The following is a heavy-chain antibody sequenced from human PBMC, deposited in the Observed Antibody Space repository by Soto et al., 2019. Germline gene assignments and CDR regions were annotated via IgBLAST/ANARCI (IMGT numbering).Heavy chain of an antibody. Sequence: SVKVSCKASGFTFTSSAVQWVRQARGQRLEWIGWIVVGSGNTNYAQKFQERVTITRDMSTSTAYMELSSLRSEDTAVHYCAAITMVRGVIINARFDYWGQGTLVTVSS. D-gene: IGHD3-10*01. V-gene: IGHV1-58*01. J-gene: IGHJ4*02. CDR2: IVVGSGNT. CDR1: GFTFTSSA. CDR3: AAITMVRGVIINARFDY.